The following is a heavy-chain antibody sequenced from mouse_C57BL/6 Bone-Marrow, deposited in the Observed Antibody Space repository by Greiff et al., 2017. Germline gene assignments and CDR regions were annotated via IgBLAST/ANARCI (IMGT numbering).Heavy chain of an antibody. Sequence: VQLQQSGPELVKPGASVKISCKASGYAFSSSWMNWVKQRPGKGLEWIGRIYPGDGDTNYNGKFKGKATLTADTSSSTAYLQLSSLTSEDTAVYYCTTGITTVVAGGGYWYFDVWGTGTTVTVSA. CDR1: GYAFSSSW. CDR2: IYPGDGDT. J-gene: IGHJ1*03. CDR3: TTGITTVVAGGGYWYFDV. V-gene: IGHV1-82*01. D-gene: IGHD1-1*01.